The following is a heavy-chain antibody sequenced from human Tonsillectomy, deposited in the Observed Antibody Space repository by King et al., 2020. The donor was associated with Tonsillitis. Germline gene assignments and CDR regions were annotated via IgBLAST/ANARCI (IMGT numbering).Heavy chain of an antibody. V-gene: IGHV3-23*04. Sequence: VQLVESGGYLVQPGGSLRLSCAASGFTFSSYAMSWVRQAPGKGLEWVSAISGTGGSTYYADSVRGRFTISRDTSKNTLYLQLNSLRAEDTAIYYCAKLQGVTSPFFQPFDYWGQGTLVTVFS. J-gene: IGHJ4*02. CDR3: AKLQGVTSPFFQPFDY. CDR1: GFTFSSYA. CDR2: ISGTGGST. D-gene: IGHD3-10*01.